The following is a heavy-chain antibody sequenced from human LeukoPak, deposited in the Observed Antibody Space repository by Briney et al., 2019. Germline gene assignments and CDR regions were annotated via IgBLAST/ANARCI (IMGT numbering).Heavy chain of an antibody. CDR2: ISSSSSYI. CDR3: ARTEYGGYSLDY. Sequence: GGSLRLSXAASGFTFSSYSMNWVRQAPGKGLEWVSSISSSSSYIYYADSVKGRFTISRDNAKNSLYLQMNSLRAEDTAVYYCARTEYGGYSLDYWGQGTLVTVSS. J-gene: IGHJ4*02. D-gene: IGHD4/OR15-4a*01. V-gene: IGHV3-21*01. CDR1: GFTFSSYS.